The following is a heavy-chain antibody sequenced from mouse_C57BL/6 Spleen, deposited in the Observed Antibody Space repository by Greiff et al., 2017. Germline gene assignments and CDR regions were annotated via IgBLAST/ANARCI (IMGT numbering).Heavy chain of an antibody. CDR1: GFNIKDYY. CDR2: IDPEDGET. CDR3: ARSALDYDYDVTFAY. D-gene: IGHD2-4*01. J-gene: IGHJ3*01. Sequence: EVKLQESGAELVKPGASVKLSCTASGFNIKDYYMHWVKQRTEQGLEWIGRIDPEDGETKYAPKFQGKATITADTSSNTAYLQLSSLTSEDTAVYYCARSALDYDYDVTFAYWGQGTLVTVSA. V-gene: IGHV14-2*01.